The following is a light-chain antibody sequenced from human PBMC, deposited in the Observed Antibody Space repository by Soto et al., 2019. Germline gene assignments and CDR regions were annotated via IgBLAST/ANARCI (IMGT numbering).Light chain of an antibody. Sequence: NFMLTQPHSVSGSPEKTVTISCTRISGSIASNYVQWYQQRPGSSPTTVIYEDNQRPSGVPDRFSGSIDSSSNSASLTISGLETEDEADYYCQSYDSSNQVFGGGTKLTVL. V-gene: IGLV6-57*01. CDR1: SGSIASNY. J-gene: IGLJ3*02. CDR3: QSYDSSNQV. CDR2: EDN.